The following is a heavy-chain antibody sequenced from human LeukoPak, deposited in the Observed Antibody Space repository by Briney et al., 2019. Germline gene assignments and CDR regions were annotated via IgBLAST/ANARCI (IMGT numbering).Heavy chain of an antibody. V-gene: IGHV4-4*07. CDR2: IYASGST. CDR3: ARGSGTTSWDS. CDR1: GASISSSY. J-gene: IGHJ4*02. Sequence: SETLSLTCTVSGASISSSYWSWIRQPAGKGLEWIGRIYASGSTDYNPSLKSRVTMSVDTSKNQFSLKLTSMTAADTAVYYCARGSGTTSWDSWGQGTLVTVSS. D-gene: IGHD1-7*01.